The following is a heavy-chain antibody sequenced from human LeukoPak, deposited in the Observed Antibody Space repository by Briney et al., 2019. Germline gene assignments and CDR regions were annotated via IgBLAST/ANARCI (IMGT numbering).Heavy chain of an antibody. CDR1: GFTFSDYY. V-gene: IGHV3-11*01. Sequence: GGSLRLSCAASGFTFSDYYMSWIRQAPGKGLEWVSYISSSDSTIYYADSVKGRFTISRDNAKNSLYLQMNSLRAEDTAVYYCARGGSSWYYYYYGMDVWGQGTTVTVSS. D-gene: IGHD6-13*01. CDR3: ARGGSSWYYYYYGMDV. CDR2: ISSSDSTI. J-gene: IGHJ6*02.